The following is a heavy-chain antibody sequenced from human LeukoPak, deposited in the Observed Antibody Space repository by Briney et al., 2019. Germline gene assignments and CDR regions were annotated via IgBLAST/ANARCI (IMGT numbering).Heavy chain of an antibody. J-gene: IGHJ3*02. Sequence: PRETLCLTCTVHGDSISSYYWSWVRQTPGKGLEWVGYIYYSGRTNYNASLKSRVTISVDTSTNQFSLKLSSVTAADTAVYYCARGRQPVEMATIDNGGLDAFDIWGQGTMVTVSS. CDR3: ARGRQPVEMATIDNGGLDAFDI. CDR1: GDSISSYY. D-gene: IGHD5-24*01. CDR2: IYYSGRT. V-gene: IGHV4-59*01.